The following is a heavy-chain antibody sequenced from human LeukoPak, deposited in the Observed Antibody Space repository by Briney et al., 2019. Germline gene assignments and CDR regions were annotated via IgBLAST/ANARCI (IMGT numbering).Heavy chain of an antibody. V-gene: IGHV3-21*01. Sequence: PGGSLRLSCSASESLNSYAISCGRRAPGMERVWGASIISSGSYMYYADSVKGRFIISRDNAKKSLSLEINSLTSHDTAIYYCARCALGVWADNYYMDVWGTGTTVIVSS. CDR3: ARCALGVWADNYYMDV. D-gene: IGHD3-16*01. J-gene: IGHJ6*03. CDR1: ESLNSYA. CDR2: IISSGSYM.